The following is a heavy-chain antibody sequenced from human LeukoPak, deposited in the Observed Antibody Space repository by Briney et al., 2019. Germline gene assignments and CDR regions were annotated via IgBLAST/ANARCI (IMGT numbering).Heavy chain of an antibody. CDR3: ARDLTTSMAYYFDC. CDR2: MSSSGSYI. CDR1: GFTFSRYA. J-gene: IGHJ4*02. D-gene: IGHD5-18*01. Sequence: TGGSLRLSCAASGFTFSRYAMNWVRQAPGKGLEWVSFMSSSGSYIYYADSVKGRFTISRDNAKNSLYLQMNSLRAEDTAVYYCARDLTTSMAYYFDCWGQGTLVTVSS. V-gene: IGHV3-21*01.